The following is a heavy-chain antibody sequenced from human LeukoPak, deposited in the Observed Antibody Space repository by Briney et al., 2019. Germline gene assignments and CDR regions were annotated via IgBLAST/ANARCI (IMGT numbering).Heavy chain of an antibody. Sequence: ASVKVSCKTSGYTSINYYMHWVRQAPGQGPEWMGVINPSADNTFYAQKFQGRVTMTRDTSTSTVYMELSSLRSDDTAVYYCARDSSGIEVSSRPDYWGQGTLVTVSS. V-gene: IGHV1-46*01. J-gene: IGHJ4*02. CDR3: ARDSSGIEVSSRPDY. CDR1: GYTSINYY. CDR2: INPSADNT. D-gene: IGHD3-10*01.